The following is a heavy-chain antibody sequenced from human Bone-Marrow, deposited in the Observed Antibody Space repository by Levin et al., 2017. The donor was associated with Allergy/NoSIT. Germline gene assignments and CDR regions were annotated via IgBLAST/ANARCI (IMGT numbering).Heavy chain of an antibody. CDR2: IIPILGIA. CDR1: GGTFSSYT. CDR3: ARDTPLSSYYYDSSGYPIPSYFDY. J-gene: IGHJ4*02. V-gene: IGHV1-69*04. Sequence: SVKVSCKASGGTFSSYTISWVRQAPGQGLEWMGRIIPILGIANYAQKFQGRVTITADKSTSTAYMELSSLRSEDTAVYYCARDTPLSSYYYDSSGYPIPSYFDYWGQGTLVTVSS. D-gene: IGHD3-22*01.